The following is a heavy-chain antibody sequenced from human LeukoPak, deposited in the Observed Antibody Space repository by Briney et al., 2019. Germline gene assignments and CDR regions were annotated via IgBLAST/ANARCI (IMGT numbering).Heavy chain of an antibody. V-gene: IGHV3-30*04. J-gene: IGHJ4*02. CDR1: GFTLSGFA. Sequence: GRSLRLSCAASGFTLSGFAMHWVRQAPGKGLEWVTVISYDGSSKYYADSVKGRFTVSRDNSKNTLFLHMNSLRAEDTAVYYCARDGYYFHSSGYYQIDYWGQGTPVTVSS. CDR2: ISYDGSSK. D-gene: IGHD3-22*01. CDR3: ARDGYYFHSSGYYQIDY.